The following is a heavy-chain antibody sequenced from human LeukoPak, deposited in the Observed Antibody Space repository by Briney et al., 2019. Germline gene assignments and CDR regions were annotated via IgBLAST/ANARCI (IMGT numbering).Heavy chain of an antibody. CDR2: ISSSSTYK. CDR1: GFTFSSYA. V-gene: IGHV3-21*06. J-gene: IGHJ6*03. Sequence: GGSLRLSCAASGFTFSSYAMSWVRQAPGKGLEWVSSISSSSTYKYYADSVKGRFTISRDNARNSLYLEMNNLRAEDTAVYYCAREGGADLGYYYMDVWGKGTTVTISS. CDR3: AREGGADLGYYYMDV. D-gene: IGHD2-21*02.